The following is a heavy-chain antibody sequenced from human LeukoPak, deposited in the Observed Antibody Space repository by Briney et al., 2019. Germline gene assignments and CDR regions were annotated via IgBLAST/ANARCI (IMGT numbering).Heavy chain of an antibody. J-gene: IGHJ4*02. Sequence: ASVKVSCKASGYTFTGYYMHWVRQAPGQGLEWMGWTNPNSGGTNYAQKFQGRVTMTRDTSISTAYMELSRLRSDDTAVYYCASWDIVVVPAANSDYWGQGTLVTVSS. V-gene: IGHV1-2*02. D-gene: IGHD2-2*01. CDR2: TNPNSGGT. CDR1: GYTFTGYY. CDR3: ASWDIVVVPAANSDY.